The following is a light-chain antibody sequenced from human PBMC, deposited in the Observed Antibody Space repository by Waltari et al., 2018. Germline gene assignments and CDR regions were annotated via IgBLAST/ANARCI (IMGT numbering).Light chain of an antibody. J-gene: IGKJ4*01. Sequence: DIQMTQSPSSLSASVGDRVTITCRASQGISNSLAWYQQKPGKAPKLLLYAASRLESGVTSRFSGSGSGTDYTLTISSLQPEDFATYYCQQYYSTVTFGGGTKVEIK. V-gene: IGKV1-NL1*01. CDR2: AAS. CDR1: QGISNS. CDR3: QQYYSTVT.